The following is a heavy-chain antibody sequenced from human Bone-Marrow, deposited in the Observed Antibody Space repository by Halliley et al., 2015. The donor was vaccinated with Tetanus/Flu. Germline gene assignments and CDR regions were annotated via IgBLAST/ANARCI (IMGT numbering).Heavy chain of an antibody. Sequence: TLSLTCNVSGGSLNGGTFYWTWIRQFPGKDLEWMGYIYHVESTSRNPSLKSQLTISLDPSKSQFSLKLTSMTAADTAVYYCARAHSTGRIIDYWGQGTLVPVSS. D-gene: IGHD3-22*01. CDR3: ARAHSTGRIIDY. CDR1: GGSLNGGTFY. V-gene: IGHV4-31*01. CDR2: IYHVEST. J-gene: IGHJ4*02.